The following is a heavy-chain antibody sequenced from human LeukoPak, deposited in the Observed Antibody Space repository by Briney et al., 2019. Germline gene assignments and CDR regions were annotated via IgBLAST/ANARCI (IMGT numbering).Heavy chain of an antibody. CDR1: GYTFTGYY. J-gene: IGHJ6*03. V-gene: IGHV1-2*06. Sequence: GASVKVSCKASGYTFTGYYMHWVRQAPGQGLEWMGRINPNSGGTNYAQKFQGRVTMTRDTSISTAYMVLSRLRSDDTAVYYCAKDGYVVVPAAIGDYYYYYMDVWGKGTTVTVSS. CDR2: INPNSGGT. D-gene: IGHD2-2*01. CDR3: AKDGYVVVPAAIGDYYYYYMDV.